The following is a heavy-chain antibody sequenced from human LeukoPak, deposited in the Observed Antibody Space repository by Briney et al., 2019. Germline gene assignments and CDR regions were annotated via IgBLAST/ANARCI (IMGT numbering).Heavy chain of an antibody. V-gene: IGHV3-23*01. Sequence: GGSLRLSCAASGFTFRNYAMNWVRQAPGKGLKWVAGIGGGDDIEYADSVKGRFTGSRDDSKNTLYLQMSSLRIEDTAVYYCTKDATPFNSIWDYFDSWGQGTLVTVSA. J-gene: IGHJ4*02. CDR1: GFTFRNYA. CDR3: TKDATPFNSIWDYFDS. D-gene: IGHD7-27*01. CDR2: IGGGDDI.